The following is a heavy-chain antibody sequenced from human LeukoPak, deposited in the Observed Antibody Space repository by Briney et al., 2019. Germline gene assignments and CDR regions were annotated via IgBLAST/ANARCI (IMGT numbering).Heavy chain of an antibody. CDR1: GGSISSHY. Sequence: SETLSLTYTVSGGSISSHYWSWIRQPPGKGLEWIGYIYYSGSTNYNPSLKSRVTISVDTSKNQFSLKLSSVTAADTAVYYCARNGQQLVRGLYYYYYYYMDVWGKGTTVTVSS. CDR2: IYYSGST. J-gene: IGHJ6*03. V-gene: IGHV4-59*11. CDR3: ARNGQQLVRGLYYYYYYYMDV. D-gene: IGHD6-13*01.